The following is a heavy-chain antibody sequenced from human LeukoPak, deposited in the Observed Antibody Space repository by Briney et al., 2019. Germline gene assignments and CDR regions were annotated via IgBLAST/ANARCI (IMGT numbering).Heavy chain of an antibody. J-gene: IGHJ4*02. CDR2: IYPGDSES. Sequence: GESLKISCKDSGYSFSSHWFAWVCQMPGKGLEWMGNIYPGDSESRYSPSFQGQVTISADKSISTAYLQWSSLKASDTAMYYCARRYSSSWFFDSWGQGTLVTVSS. CDR1: GYSFSSHW. CDR3: ARRYSSSWFFDS. V-gene: IGHV5-51*01. D-gene: IGHD6-13*01.